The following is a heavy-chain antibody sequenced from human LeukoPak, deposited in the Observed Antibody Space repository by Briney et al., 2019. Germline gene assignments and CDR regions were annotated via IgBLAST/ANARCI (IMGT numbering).Heavy chain of an antibody. CDR1: GGSISSYY. CDR2: IYYSGST. J-gene: IGHJ4*02. Sequence: SETLSLTCTVSGGSISSYYWSWIRQPPGKGLEWIGYIYYSGSTNYNPSLKSRVTISVDTSKNQFSLKLSSVTAADTAVYYCARGLLTISFDYWGQGTLVTVSS. CDR3: ARGLLTISFDY. D-gene: IGHD3-3*01. V-gene: IGHV4-59*12.